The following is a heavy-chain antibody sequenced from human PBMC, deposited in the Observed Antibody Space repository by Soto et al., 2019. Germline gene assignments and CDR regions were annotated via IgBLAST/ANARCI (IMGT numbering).Heavy chain of an antibody. D-gene: IGHD6-13*01. CDR2: IVPIRRTA. V-gene: IGHV1-69*11. J-gene: IGHJ4*02. Sequence: GASVKVSCKASGGTFSSYRINWVRQAPVQGLEWVGWIVPIRRTADYAKTFQGRVSITADESERTSYMELRSLRSQDTAVYYCVRDSGAKLSSSWGQGTLVTVSS. CDR3: VRDSGAKLSSS. CDR1: GGTFSSYR.